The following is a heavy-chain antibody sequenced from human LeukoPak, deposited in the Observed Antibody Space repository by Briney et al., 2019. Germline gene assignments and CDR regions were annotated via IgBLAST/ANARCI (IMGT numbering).Heavy chain of an antibody. Sequence: PGGSLRLSCAASGFTFDDYGMSWVRQAPGKGLEWVSAISGSGGSTYYADSVKGRFTISRDNSKNTLYLQMNSLRAEDTAVYYCAKEASIVGATKSGASFDYWGQGTLVTVSS. CDR3: AKEASIVGATKSGASFDY. CDR1: GFTFDDYG. J-gene: IGHJ4*02. V-gene: IGHV3-23*01. CDR2: ISGSGGST. D-gene: IGHD1-26*01.